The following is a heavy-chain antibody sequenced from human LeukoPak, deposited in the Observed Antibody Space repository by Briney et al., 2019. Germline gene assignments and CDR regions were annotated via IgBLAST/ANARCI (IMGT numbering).Heavy chain of an antibody. J-gene: IGHJ3*02. CDR2: IYYSGST. V-gene: IGHV4-59*01. Sequence: PSETLSLTCTVSGGSISSYYWSWIRQPPGKGLEWIGYIYYSGSTNYNPSLKSRVTISVDTSKNQFSLKLSSVTAADTAVYYCARGYYGSGSYYNPTDAFDIWGQGTMVTVSS. CDR3: ARGYYGSGSYYNPTDAFDI. CDR1: GGSISSYY. D-gene: IGHD3-10*01.